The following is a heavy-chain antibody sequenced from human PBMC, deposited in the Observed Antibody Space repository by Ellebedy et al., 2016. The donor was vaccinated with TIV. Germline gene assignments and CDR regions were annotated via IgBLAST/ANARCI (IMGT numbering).Heavy chain of an antibody. CDR3: ARVRGGSSFWYLDL. J-gene: IGHJ2*01. CDR1: GFTFSGYA. CDR2: INNGGRTT. V-gene: IGHV3-23*01. Sequence: GESLKISCVASGFTFSGYAMSWVRQAPGKGLEWVSGINNGGRTTSYADSVKGRFTISRDNSRSTLYLQMNSLRAEDTAVYYCARVRGGSSFWYLDLWGRGTLVTVSS. D-gene: IGHD1-1*01.